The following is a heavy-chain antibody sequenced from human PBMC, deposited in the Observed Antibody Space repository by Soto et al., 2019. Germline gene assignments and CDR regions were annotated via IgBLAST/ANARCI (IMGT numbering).Heavy chain of an antibody. CDR1: GFTFSSYG. CDR3: LRGNSGYGNFDY. Sequence: PGGSLRLSCAASGFTFSSYGIHWVRQAPWKGLVWVSRIKGDGSETNYADSVKGRFTISRDNAKNTLYLQLNSLRAEDTAVYYCLRGNSGYGNFDYLGQGTRVTVSS. D-gene: IGHD5-12*01. V-gene: IGHV3-74*01. CDR2: IKGDGSET. J-gene: IGHJ4*02.